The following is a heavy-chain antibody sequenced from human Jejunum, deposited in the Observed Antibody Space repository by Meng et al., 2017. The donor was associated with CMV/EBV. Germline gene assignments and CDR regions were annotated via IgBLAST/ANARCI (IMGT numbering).Heavy chain of an antibody. CDR3: GRAPGTGSLIDS. V-gene: IGHV4-30-4*01. CDR1: GSPIYSGGCF. Sequence: VSGSPIYSGGCFRKWTRQAPGEGLGWIGYIYYSGNAYYNPSLKSRVSISVDTSRDQFSLGLSSVTAADTAVYFCGRAPGTGSLIDSWGQGTLVTVSS. D-gene: IGHD1-1*01. J-gene: IGHJ4*02. CDR2: IYYSGNA.